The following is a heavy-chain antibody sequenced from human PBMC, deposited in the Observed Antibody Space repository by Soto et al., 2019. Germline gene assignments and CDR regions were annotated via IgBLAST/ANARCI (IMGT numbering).Heavy chain of an antibody. CDR1: GFTLSSYS. Sequence: SCAASGFTLSSYSMNWVRQAPGEGLEWVSYISGDSSTIYYADSVKGRFTISRDNAKNSLSLQMNSLRDEDTAVYYCARGRGYCSGGNCNFDFWGQGTLVTVSS. D-gene: IGHD2-15*01. J-gene: IGHJ4*02. CDR3: ARGRGYCSGGNCNFDF. CDR2: ISGDSSTI. V-gene: IGHV3-48*02.